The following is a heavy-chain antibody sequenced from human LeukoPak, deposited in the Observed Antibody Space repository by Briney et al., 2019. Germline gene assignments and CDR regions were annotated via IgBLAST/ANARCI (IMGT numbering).Heavy chain of an antibody. J-gene: IGHJ3*02. CDR2: IYYSGST. CDR1: GGSISSSNYY. D-gene: IGHD6-13*01. CDR3: ASFPGIAAEKDI. Sequence: PSETLSLTCTVSGGSISSSNYYWDWIRQPPGKGLEWIGSIYYSGSTYYNPSLKSRVTISIDTSKNQFSLKLSSVTAADTAVYYCASFPGIAAEKDIWGQGTMVTVSS. V-gene: IGHV4-39*07.